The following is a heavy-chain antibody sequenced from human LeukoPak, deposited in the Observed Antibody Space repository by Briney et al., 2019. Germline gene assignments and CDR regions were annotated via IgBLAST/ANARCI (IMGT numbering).Heavy chain of an antibody. J-gene: IGHJ4*02. D-gene: IGHD4-23*01. CDR1: GFTFSTYG. V-gene: IGHV3-30*03. Sequence: PGRSLRLSCAASGFTFSTYGMHWICQAPGKGLEWVAVISYDGSNKYYADSVKGRFTISRDNSKNTLYLQMNSLRAEDTAVYYCVTGNPKSFDYWGQGTLVTVSS. CDR3: VTGNPKSFDY. CDR2: ISYDGSNK.